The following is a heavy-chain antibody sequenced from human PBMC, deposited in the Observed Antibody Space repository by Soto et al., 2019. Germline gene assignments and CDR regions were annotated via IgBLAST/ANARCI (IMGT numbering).Heavy chain of an antibody. CDR3: ARSQGGSSSLDIYYYYYYGMDV. Sequence: QVQPVQSGAEVKKPGSSVKVSCKAPGGTFSSYAISWVRQAPGQGLEWMGGIIPIFGTANYAQKFQGRVTITADESTSTGYMELSSLRSEDTAVYYCARSQGGSSSLDIYYYYYYGMDVWGQGTTVTVSS. V-gene: IGHV1-69*01. CDR1: GGTFSSYA. D-gene: IGHD2-15*01. CDR2: IIPIFGTA. J-gene: IGHJ6*02.